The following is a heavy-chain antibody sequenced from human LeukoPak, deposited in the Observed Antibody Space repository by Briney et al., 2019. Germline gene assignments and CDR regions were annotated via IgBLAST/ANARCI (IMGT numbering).Heavy chain of an antibody. J-gene: IGHJ5*02. CDR2: IYASGST. CDR3: ARDLVQMAQPAWFDP. CDR1: GGSFSGYY. V-gene: IGHV4-4*07. Sequence: SETLSLTCAVYGGSFSGYYWSWLRQPAGKGLEWIGRIYASGSTNYNPSLKSRATISIDTSKNQFSLELNSVTAADTAVYYCARDLVQMAQPAWFDPWGQGTLVTVSS. D-gene: IGHD5-24*01.